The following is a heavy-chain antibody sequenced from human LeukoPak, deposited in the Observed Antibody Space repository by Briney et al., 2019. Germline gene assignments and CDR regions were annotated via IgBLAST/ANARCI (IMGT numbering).Heavy chain of an antibody. D-gene: IGHD3-10*01. J-gene: IGHJ4*02. CDR2: ISPNNGDT. Sequence: GASVKVSCKPSGYTFSDSYIHWVRQAPGVGLQWMGWISPNNGDTNYAEDFQGRVTMTRDTSIRTAHMELTRLTLNDTAVYYCVRSPIGASAYWGRGTLVTVSS. CDR3: VRSPIGASAY. V-gene: IGHV1-2*02. CDR1: GYTFSDSY.